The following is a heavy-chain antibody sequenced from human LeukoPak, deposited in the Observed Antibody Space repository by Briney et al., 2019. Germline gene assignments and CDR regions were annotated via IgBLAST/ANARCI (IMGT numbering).Heavy chain of an antibody. CDR3: ARQLATKGEWAFDV. CDR2: INHSGST. Sequence: SETLSLTCAVYGGSFSGYYWSWIRQPPGKGLEWIGEINHSGSTNYNPSLKSRVTISVDTSRSQFSLKMMSVTAADTAIYFCARQLATKGEWAFDVWGQGTMVIASS. D-gene: IGHD1-1*01. CDR1: GGSFSGYY. J-gene: IGHJ3*01. V-gene: IGHV4-34*01.